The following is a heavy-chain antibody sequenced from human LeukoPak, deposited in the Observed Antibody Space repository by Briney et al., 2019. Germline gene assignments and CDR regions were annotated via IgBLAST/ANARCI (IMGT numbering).Heavy chain of an antibody. J-gene: IGHJ3*02. CDR3: ARCSPPHGIFDAFDI. D-gene: IGHD3-10*02. CDR2: INPNSGGT. CDR1: GYTFTGHY. Sequence: ASVKVSCKASGYTFTGHYMHWVRQAPGQGPEWMGWINPNSGGTNYAQKFQGRVTMTRDTSISTAYMELSGLRSDDTAVYYCARCSPPHGIFDAFDIWGQGTMVTVFS. V-gene: IGHV1-2*02.